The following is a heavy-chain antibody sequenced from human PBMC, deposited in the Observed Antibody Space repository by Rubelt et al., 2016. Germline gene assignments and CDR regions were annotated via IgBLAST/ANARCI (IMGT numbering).Heavy chain of an antibody. J-gene: IGHJ5*02. V-gene: IGHV1-46*01. D-gene: IGHD6-13*01. CDR2: INPSGGST. CDR3: ARGQQLVGGWFDP. CDR1: GYTFTSYY. Sequence: QVQLVQSGAEVKKPGASVKVSCKASGYTFTSYYMHWVRQAPGQGLEWMGIINPSGGSTSYAQKFQGRVTRTRDTSTSTVYMGLSSLRSEDTAVYDCARGQQLVGGWFDPWGQGTLVTVSS.